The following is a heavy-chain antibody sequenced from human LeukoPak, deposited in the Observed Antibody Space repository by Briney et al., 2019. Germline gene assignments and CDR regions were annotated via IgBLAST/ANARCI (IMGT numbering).Heavy chain of an antibody. CDR2: IYYSGST. CDR3: ARAADYDYGDYEGHPEATYYFDY. Sequence: SSETLSLTCTVSGGSISSSSYYWGWIRQPPGKGLEWIGSIYYSGSTYYNPSLKSRVTISVDTSKNQFSLKLSSVTAADTAVYYCARAADYDYGDYEGHPEATYYFDYWGQGTLVTVSS. D-gene: IGHD4-17*01. V-gene: IGHV4-39*01. J-gene: IGHJ4*02. CDR1: GGSISSSSYY.